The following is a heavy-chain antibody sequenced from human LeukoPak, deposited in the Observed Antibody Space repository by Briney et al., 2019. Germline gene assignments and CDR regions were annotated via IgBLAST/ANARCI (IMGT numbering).Heavy chain of an antibody. D-gene: IGHD4-23*01. Sequence: SETLSLTCTVSGGSISSYYWSWIRQPPGKGLEWIGYIYYSGSTNYNPSLKSRVTISVDTSKNQFSLNLSSVTAADTAVYYCARAYYGGWTNYFDYWGQGTLVTVSS. CDR3: ARAYYGGWTNYFDY. V-gene: IGHV4-59*01. J-gene: IGHJ4*02. CDR1: GGSISSYY. CDR2: IYYSGST.